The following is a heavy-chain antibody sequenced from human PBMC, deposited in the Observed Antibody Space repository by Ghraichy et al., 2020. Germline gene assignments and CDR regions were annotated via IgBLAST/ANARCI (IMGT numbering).Heavy chain of an antibody. V-gene: IGHV3-7*05. CDR3: ARDPGSGYSYGYPGY. CDR1: GFTFSSYW. Sequence: GGSLRLSCAASGFTFSSYWMSWVRQAPGKGLEWVANIKQDGSEKYYVDSVKGRFTISRDNAKNSLYLQMNSLRAEDTAVYYCARDPGSGYSYGYPGYWGQGTLVTVSS. J-gene: IGHJ4*02. D-gene: IGHD5-18*01. CDR2: IKQDGSEK.